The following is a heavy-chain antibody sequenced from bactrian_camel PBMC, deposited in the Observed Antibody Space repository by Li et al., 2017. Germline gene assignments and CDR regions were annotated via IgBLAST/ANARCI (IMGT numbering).Heavy chain of an antibody. Sequence: HVQLVESGGDLVRPGGSLTLSCTASGFTFSGYWMYWVRQTPAKGLEWVSGVASNGGSTEYADSIVGRFTISRDIPKNFLSLQMNNLKPDDTAMYFCAADGTGLLHRSYKRWGQGTQVTVS. CDR1: GFTFSGYW. J-gene: IGHJ4*01. CDR2: VASNGGST. CDR3: AADGTGLLHRSYKR. V-gene: IGHV3S1*01. D-gene: IGHD3*01.